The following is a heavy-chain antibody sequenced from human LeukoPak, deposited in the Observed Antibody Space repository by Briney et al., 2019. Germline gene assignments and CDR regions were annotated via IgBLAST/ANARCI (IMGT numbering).Heavy chain of an antibody. V-gene: IGHV3-53*01. CDR1: GFTFSSNY. CDR3: ARAGYSYGDDY. CDR2: IYSDGNT. D-gene: IGHD5-18*01. Sequence: GGSLRLSCAASGFTFSSNYMSWVRQAPGKGLEWVSVIYSDGNTYYADSVKGRFTISRDNSKNTLYLQMNSLRAEDTAVYYCARAGYSYGDDYWGQGTLVTVSS. J-gene: IGHJ4*02.